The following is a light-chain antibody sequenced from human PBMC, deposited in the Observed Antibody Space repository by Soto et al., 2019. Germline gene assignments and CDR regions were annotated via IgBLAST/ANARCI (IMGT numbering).Light chain of an antibody. CDR3: QQYNTFWT. Sequence: TQSPSLLSASTLDIATIAFRASQGISSALAWYQQKPGKAPKLLIYDASSLESGVPSRVSGSGSGTEFTLTISSLQTDDFATYYCQQYNTFWTFGPGTKVDIK. V-gene: IGKV1-13*02. J-gene: IGKJ1*01. CDR2: DAS. CDR1: QGISSA.